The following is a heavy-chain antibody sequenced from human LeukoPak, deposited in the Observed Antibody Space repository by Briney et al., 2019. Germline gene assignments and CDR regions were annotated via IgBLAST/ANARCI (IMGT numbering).Heavy chain of an antibody. D-gene: IGHD3-22*01. V-gene: IGHV1-18*01. Sequence: SSVKVSCKASGYTFTSYGIRWVRQAPGQGLEWMGWISAYNGNTNYAQKLQGRVTMTTDTSTSTAYMELRSLRSDDTAVYYCARVLNIGVGTTPLYYFDYWGQGTLVTVSS. J-gene: IGHJ4*02. CDR1: GYTFTSYG. CDR2: ISAYNGNT. CDR3: ARVLNIGVGTTPLYYFDY.